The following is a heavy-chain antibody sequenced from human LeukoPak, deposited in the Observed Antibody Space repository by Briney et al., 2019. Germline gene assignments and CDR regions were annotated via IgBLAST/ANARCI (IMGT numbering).Heavy chain of an antibody. CDR1: RFTFSSYG. V-gene: IGHV3-30*03. J-gene: IGHJ3*02. CDR3: ARTKKLRYFDWFRAFDI. D-gene: IGHD3-9*01. Sequence: GGSLRLSCAASRFTFSSYGMQWVRQAPGKGLERVAVISYDGSNKYYADSVKGRFTISRDNPKNTLYLQMNSLRAEDTAVYYCARTKKLRYFDWFRAFDIWGQGTMVTVSS. CDR2: ISYDGSNK.